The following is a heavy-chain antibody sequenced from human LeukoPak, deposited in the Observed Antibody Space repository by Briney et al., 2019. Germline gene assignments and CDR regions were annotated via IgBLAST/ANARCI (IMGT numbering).Heavy chain of an antibody. CDR2: ISKDGSDK. CDR3: AKESCTMTDCLGD. V-gene: IGHV3-30*18. Sequence: PGGSLRLSCAASGFTFSSFVMHWVRQAPGKGLERVAVISKDGSDKYYVDSVKGRFAISRDNSRNTLYLQMNSLRAEDTAAYFCAKESCTMTDCLGDWGQGTLVTVSS. CDR1: GFTFSSFV. J-gene: IGHJ4*02. D-gene: IGHD2-8*01.